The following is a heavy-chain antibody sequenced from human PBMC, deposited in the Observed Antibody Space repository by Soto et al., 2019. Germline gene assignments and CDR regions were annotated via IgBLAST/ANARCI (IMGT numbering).Heavy chain of an antibody. V-gene: IGHV1-69*04. CDR2: IIPILGIA. D-gene: IGHD6-19*01. Sequence: GASVKVSCKASGGTFSSYTISWVRQAPGQGLEWMGRIIPILGIANYAQKFQGRVTITADKSTSTAYMELNSLRAEDTAVYYCAKDSVAVAGILTPNLDYWGQGTLVTVSS. CDR3: AKDSVAVAGILTPNLDY. J-gene: IGHJ4*02. CDR1: GGTFSSYT.